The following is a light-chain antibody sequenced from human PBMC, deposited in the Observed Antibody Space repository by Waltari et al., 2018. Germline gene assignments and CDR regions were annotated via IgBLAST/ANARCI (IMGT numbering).Light chain of an antibody. CDR2: GAS. CDR1: QSVSSSY. J-gene: IGKJ1*01. V-gene: IGKV3-20*01. Sequence: EIVLTQSPGTLSLSPGERATLSCRASQSVSSSYLAWYQQKPGQAPRVLIHGASNWATGVPERFSGSGSGTDFTLTISRLEPEDFAVYYCQQYGSSPWTFGQGTKVEIK. CDR3: QQYGSSPWT.